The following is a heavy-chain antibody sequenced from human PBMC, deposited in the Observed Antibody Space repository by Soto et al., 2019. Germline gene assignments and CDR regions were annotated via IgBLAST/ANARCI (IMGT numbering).Heavy chain of an antibody. V-gene: IGHV1-8*01. Sequence: QVQLVQSGAEVKKPGASVKVSCKASGYTFTTYDINWVRQATGQGLEWMGWMNPNSGNTGYAQKFQGRVSMTRNTSISTAYMELSSLRSDDTAVYYCVRGLRDSSGKEYFQYWGQGTLLTVSS. CDR1: GYTFTTYD. J-gene: IGHJ1*01. CDR2: MNPNSGNT. CDR3: VRGLRDSSGKEYFQY. D-gene: IGHD3-22*01.